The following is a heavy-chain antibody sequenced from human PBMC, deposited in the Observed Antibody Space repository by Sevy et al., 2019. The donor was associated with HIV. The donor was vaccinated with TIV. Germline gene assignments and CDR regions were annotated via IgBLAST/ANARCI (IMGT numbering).Heavy chain of an antibody. Sequence: GGSLRLSCAASGFIFSSYVMTWVRQAPGKGLEWVSTISGSGGSIYYADSVKGRFTISRDNSKKMLDLQMNSLRAEDTAVYYCEAIATAGRDYWGQGTLVTVSS. D-gene: IGHD6-13*01. V-gene: IGHV3-23*01. CDR1: GFIFSSYV. J-gene: IGHJ4*02. CDR3: EAIATAGRDY. CDR2: ISGSGGSI.